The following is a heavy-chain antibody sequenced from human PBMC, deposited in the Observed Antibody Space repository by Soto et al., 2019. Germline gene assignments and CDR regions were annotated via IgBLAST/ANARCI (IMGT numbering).Heavy chain of an antibody. CDR1: GFTFTDAW. J-gene: IGHJ5*01. Sequence: EVQLVESGGGSAKPGGSVRLSCAASGFTFTDAWMNWVRQVPGEGLEWVGHVKSQIDGGTTDSAAAPDGRVTISRDDSKNMVYLQLNRLRTDDTAVYYCATGSARFDFWGQGTLVTVSS. CDR2: VKSQIDGGTT. V-gene: IGHV3-15*01. CDR3: ATGSARFDF. D-gene: IGHD6-6*01.